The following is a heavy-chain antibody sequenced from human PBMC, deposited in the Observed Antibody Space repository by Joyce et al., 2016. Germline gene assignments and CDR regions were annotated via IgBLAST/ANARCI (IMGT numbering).Heavy chain of an antibody. CDR1: GFTFTTYW. CDR2: VDSDGSGT. CDR3: GSVFEY. V-gene: IGHV3-74*01. Sequence: EVQLVESGGGLLQPGGSLRLSCAASGFTFTTYWMHWVRQAPGKGLVWGARVDSDGSGTSYADSVKGRFTISRDNAKNMVYLQMNSLRIEDTAVYYCGSVFEYWGRGALVTVSS. J-gene: IGHJ4*02.